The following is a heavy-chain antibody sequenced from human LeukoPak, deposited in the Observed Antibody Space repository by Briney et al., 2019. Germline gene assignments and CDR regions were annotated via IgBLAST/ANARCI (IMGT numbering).Heavy chain of an antibody. J-gene: IGHJ4*02. V-gene: IGHV3-7*01. CDR1: GFPFSGYW. CDR3: ARNQRRLDY. Sequence: GGSLRLSCAASGFPFSGYWMHWVRQAPGKGLELVANIKQDGSEKYYVDSVKGRFTISRDNAKNSLYLQMNSLRAEDTAVYYCARNQRRLDYWGQGTLVTVSS. D-gene: IGHD1-14*01. CDR2: IKQDGSEK.